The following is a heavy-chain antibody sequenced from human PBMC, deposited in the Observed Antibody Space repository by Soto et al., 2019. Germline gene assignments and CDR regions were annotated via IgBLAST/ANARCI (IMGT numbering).Heavy chain of an antibody. Sequence: ASVKVSCKASGGTFSSYAISWVRQAPGQGLEWMGGIIPIFGTANYAQKFQGRVTITADESTSTAYMELSSLRSEDTAVYYCARGIQLSSYRAHFDYWGQGTLLTVSS. CDR1: GGTFSSYA. V-gene: IGHV1-69*13. J-gene: IGHJ4*02. CDR3: ARGIQLSSYRAHFDY. D-gene: IGHD5-18*01. CDR2: IIPIFGTA.